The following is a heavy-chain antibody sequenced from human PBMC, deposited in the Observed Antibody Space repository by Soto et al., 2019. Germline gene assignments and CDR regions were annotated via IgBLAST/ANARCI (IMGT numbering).Heavy chain of an antibody. CDR2: INSDGSST. Sequence: GGSLRLSCAASGFTFSSYWMHWVRQAPGKGLVWVSRINSDGSSTSYADSVKGRFTISRDNAKNTLYLQMNSLRAEDTAVYYCAREVGATDFDYWGQGTLVTVSS. CDR3: AREVGATDFDY. J-gene: IGHJ4*02. CDR1: GFTFSSYW. D-gene: IGHD1-26*01. V-gene: IGHV3-74*01.